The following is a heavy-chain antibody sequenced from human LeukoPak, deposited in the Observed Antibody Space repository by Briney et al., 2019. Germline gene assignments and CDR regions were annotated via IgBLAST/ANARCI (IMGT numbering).Heavy chain of an antibody. CDR3: ARVFCSSARCYGGFDY. D-gene: IGHD2-2*01. J-gene: IGHJ4*02. Sequence: ASVRVSCKASGYTFTGYYMHWVRQAPGQGLEWMGWINPNSGGTNYAQKFQGRVTMTRDTSISTAYMVLSRLRSDDTAVYYCARVFCSSARCYGGFDYWGQGTLVTVSS. CDR2: INPNSGGT. CDR1: GYTFTGYY. V-gene: IGHV1-2*02.